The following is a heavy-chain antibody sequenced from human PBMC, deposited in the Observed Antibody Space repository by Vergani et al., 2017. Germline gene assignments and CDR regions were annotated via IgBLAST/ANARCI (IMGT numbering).Heavy chain of an antibody. Sequence: QVQLVESEGGVVQPGRSLTLSCVASGFTFSNHGMHWVRQAPGKGLEWVAVIWYDGSNKYYADSVKGRFTLSRDFSKNTLYLQMNSLRTDDTATYYCAKHFRGWGIDYWGQGTQVIVSS. J-gene: IGHJ4*02. CDR2: IWYDGSNK. CDR3: AKHFRGWGIDY. CDR1: GFTFSNHG. D-gene: IGHD3-16*01. V-gene: IGHV3-33*03.